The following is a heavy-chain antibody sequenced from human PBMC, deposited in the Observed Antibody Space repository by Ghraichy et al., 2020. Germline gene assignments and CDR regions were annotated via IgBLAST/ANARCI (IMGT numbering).Heavy chain of an antibody. Sequence: GGSLRLSCAASGFTFSSYGMTWVRQAPGKGLEWASGISVGGITTDYADSVKGRFTISRDNSKNTVYLQMNSLRAEDTAIYYCARLTSWSGYYVDYWGQGTLVTVSS. V-gene: IGHV3-23*01. J-gene: IGHJ4*02. D-gene: IGHD3-3*01. CDR2: ISVGGITT. CDR1: GFTFSSYG. CDR3: ARLTSWSGYYVDY.